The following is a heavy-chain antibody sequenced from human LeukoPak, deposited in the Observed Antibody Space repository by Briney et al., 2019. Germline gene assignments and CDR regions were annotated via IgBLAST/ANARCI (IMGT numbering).Heavy chain of an antibody. CDR2: IYSGSTT. V-gene: IGHV3-53*01. D-gene: IGHD5-24*01. CDR1: GFSVRNNY. CDR3: ATSRDGYIPDY. Sequence: PGGFLRLSCAASGFSVRNNYMAWVRQAPGKGLEWVSVIYSGSTTMYADSVKGRFTISRDNSKNTLYLQLNSLRTEDTAVYFCATSRDGYIPDYWGQGTLVTVSS. J-gene: IGHJ4*02.